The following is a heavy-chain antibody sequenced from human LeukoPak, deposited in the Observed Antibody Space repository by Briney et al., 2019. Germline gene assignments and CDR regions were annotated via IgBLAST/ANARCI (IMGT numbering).Heavy chain of an antibody. V-gene: IGHV3-23*01. CDR2: FFGRASKI. Sequence: GGSLRLSCTTSGFTFPTYTMIWVRQAPGQGLEWVASFFGRASKIYYADILKGRFTVTRDNSKTTLYLQMYGLRVEDTALYYCVKDRVPDSGCSFDVWGQGTMVTVSA. CDR3: VKDRVPDSGCSFDV. CDR1: GFTFPTYT. J-gene: IGHJ3*01. D-gene: IGHD6-19*01.